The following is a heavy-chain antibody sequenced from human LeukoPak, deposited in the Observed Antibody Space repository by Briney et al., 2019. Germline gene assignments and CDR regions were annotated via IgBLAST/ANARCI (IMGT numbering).Heavy chain of an antibody. CDR3: ARHDTSTVTTSDFDY. D-gene: IGHD4-17*01. J-gene: IGHJ4*02. Sequence: SETLSLTCAVSGYSISSVYNGGWIRQPPGMGREWIGSIYHSGSTYYNPSLKSRVTISVDTSKNQFSLKLSSVTAADTAVYYCARHDTSTVTTSDFDYWGQGTLVTVSS. CDR1: GYSISSVYN. CDR2: IYHSGST. V-gene: IGHV4-38-2*01.